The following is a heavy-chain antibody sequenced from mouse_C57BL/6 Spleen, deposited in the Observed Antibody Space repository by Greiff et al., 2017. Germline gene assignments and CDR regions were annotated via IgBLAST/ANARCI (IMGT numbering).Heavy chain of an antibody. J-gene: IGHJ4*01. CDR3: ARPRYYAMDY. CDR1: GYAFSSSW. Sequence: VQLQQSGPELVKPGASVKISCKASGYAFSSSWLNWVKQRPGKGLEWIGRIYPGDGDTNYNGKFKGKATLTADKFSSTAYMQLSSLTSEDSAVYFCARPRYYAMDYWGQGTSVTVSS. V-gene: IGHV1-82*01. CDR2: IYPGDGDT.